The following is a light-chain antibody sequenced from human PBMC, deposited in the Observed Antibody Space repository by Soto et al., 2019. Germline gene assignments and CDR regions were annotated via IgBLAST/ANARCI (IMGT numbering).Light chain of an antibody. CDR3: QQYGSSSLT. CDR2: GAS. V-gene: IGKV3-20*01. Sequence: EIVLTQSPGTLSLSPGERATLSCRASQSVSSSYLAWYQQKPGQAPRLLIYGASSRATGIPDRFSGSGSGAAFTVTISRLAPEDFAVYYCQQYGSSSLTFGGGTKVEIK. J-gene: IGKJ4*01. CDR1: QSVSSSY.